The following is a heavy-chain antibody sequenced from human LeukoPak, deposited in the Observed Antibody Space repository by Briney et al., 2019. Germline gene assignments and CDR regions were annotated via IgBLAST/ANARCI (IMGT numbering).Heavy chain of an antibody. CDR2: IYYSGST. CDR3: ARSSSGRFDP. D-gene: IGHD2-8*02. J-gene: IGHJ5*02. CDR1: GGSVSSGSYY. V-gene: IGHV4-61*01. Sequence: PSETLSLTCTVSGGSVSSGSYYWSWIRQPPGKGLEWIGYIYYSGSTNYNPSLKSRVTISVDTSKNQFSLKLSSVTAADTALYYCARSSSGRFDPWGQGTLVTVFS.